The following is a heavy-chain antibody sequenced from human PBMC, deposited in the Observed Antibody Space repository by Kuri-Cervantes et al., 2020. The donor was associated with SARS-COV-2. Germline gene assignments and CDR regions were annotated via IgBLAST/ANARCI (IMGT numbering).Heavy chain of an antibody. CDR1: GFTFSSYE. Sequence: GGSLRLSCAASGFTFSSYEMNWVRQAPGKGLEWVANIKQDGSEKYYVDSVKGRFTISRDNAKNSLYLQMNSLRAEDTAVYYCARDQAGTIDYWGQGTLVTVSS. CDR3: ARDQAGTIDY. D-gene: IGHD1-1*01. CDR2: IKQDGSEK. J-gene: IGHJ4*02. V-gene: IGHV3-7*01.